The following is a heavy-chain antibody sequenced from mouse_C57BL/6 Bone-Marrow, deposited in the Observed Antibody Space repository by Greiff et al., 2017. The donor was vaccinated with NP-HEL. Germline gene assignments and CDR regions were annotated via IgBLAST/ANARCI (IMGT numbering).Heavy chain of an antibody. CDR3: ARPPFYDGYPDY. CDR1: GYPFPGSW. CDR2: ILPGSGST. J-gene: IGHJ2*01. D-gene: IGHD2-3*01. Sequence: QVQLQQSGAELMKPGASVKLSCKAPGYPFPGSWIGWVKQRPGHGLEWIGEILPGSGSTNYNEKFKGKATFTADTSSNTAYMQLSSLTTEDSAIYYCARPPFYDGYPDYWGQGTTLTVSS. V-gene: IGHV1-9*01.